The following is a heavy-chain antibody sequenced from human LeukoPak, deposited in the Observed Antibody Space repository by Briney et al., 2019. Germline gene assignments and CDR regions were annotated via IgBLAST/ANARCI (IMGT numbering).Heavy chain of an antibody. Sequence: PSETLSLTCAVSGGSISSSNWWSWVRQPPGKGLEWIGEIYHSGSTNYNPSLKSRVTISVDKSKNQFSLKLSSVTAADTALYYCARRLRYFDWLLDYFDYWGQGTLVTVSS. V-gene: IGHV4-4*02. CDR2: IYHSGST. D-gene: IGHD3-9*01. CDR1: GGSISSSNW. J-gene: IGHJ4*02. CDR3: ARRLRYFDWLLDYFDY.